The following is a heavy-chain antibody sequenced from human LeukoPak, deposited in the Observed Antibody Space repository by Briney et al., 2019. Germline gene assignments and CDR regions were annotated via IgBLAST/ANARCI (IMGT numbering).Heavy chain of an antibody. Sequence: QPGRPLRLSCAASGFTFRAYAMSWVRQAPGKGLEWVSLISASGDTTYYADSVKGRFTISRDNSRNTLYLQMSSLRAEDTAVYYCALGYCSGGDCYAKPYYFDHWGQGTLVTVSS. CDR1: GFTFRAYA. J-gene: IGHJ4*02. CDR2: ISASGDTT. CDR3: ALGYCSGGDCYAKPYYFDH. V-gene: IGHV3-23*01. D-gene: IGHD2-15*01.